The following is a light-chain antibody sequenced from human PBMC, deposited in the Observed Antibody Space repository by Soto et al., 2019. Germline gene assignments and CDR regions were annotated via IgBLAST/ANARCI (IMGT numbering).Light chain of an antibody. CDR2: DAS. J-gene: IGKJ1*01. CDR3: HQRQSWPRT. Sequence: EIVLPQSPGTLSLSPGERATLSCRASQSVSSSYLAWYQQKPGQAPRLLIYDASGRATGIPDRFSGSGSGTDFTLTISRLEPEDFALYYCHQRQSWPRTFGQGTKVDIK. CDR1: QSVSSSY. V-gene: IGKV3D-20*02.